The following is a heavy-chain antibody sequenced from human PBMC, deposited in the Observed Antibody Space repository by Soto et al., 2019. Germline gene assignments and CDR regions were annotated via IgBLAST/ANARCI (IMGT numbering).Heavy chain of an antibody. V-gene: IGHV1-69*13. Sequence: GASVKVSCKASGGTFSSYAISWVRQAPGQGLEWMGGIIPIFGTANYAQKFQGRVTITADESTSTAYMELSSLRSEDTAVYYCARDIDSSGYYSWSGYYCYGMYVSGQRTTVTVS. CDR2: IIPIFGTA. CDR1: GGTFSSYA. J-gene: IGHJ6*02. D-gene: IGHD3-22*01. CDR3: ARDIDSSGYYSWSGYYCYGMYV.